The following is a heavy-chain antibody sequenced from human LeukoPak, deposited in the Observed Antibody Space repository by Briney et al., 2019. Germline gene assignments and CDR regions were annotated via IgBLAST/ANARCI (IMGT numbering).Heavy chain of an antibody. J-gene: IGHJ4*02. D-gene: IGHD5-18*01. CDR2: IRNYGNKY. Sequence: GGSLRLSCVASGFTFSTSGMHWGRQSPGKGLDWVAVIRNYGNKYNYAESVKGRFTISRDNSKNTLYLQMDSLSAEDTAVYYCVKVDTWGQGTLVTVSS. V-gene: IGHV3-33*03. CDR3: VKVDT. CDR1: GFTFSTSG.